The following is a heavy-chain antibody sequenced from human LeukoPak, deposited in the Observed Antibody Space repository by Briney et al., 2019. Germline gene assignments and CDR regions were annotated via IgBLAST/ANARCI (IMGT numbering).Heavy chain of an antibody. CDR3: ARVGYDILTGPYYFDY. CDR2: INHSGST. J-gene: IGHJ4*02. CDR1: GGSFSGYY. D-gene: IGHD3-9*01. Sequence: SETLSLTCAVHGGSFSGYYWSWIRQPPGKGLEWIGEINHSGSTNYNPSLKSRVTISVDTSKNQFSLKLSSVTAADTAVYYCARVGYDILTGPYYFDYWGQGTLVTVSS. V-gene: IGHV4-34*01.